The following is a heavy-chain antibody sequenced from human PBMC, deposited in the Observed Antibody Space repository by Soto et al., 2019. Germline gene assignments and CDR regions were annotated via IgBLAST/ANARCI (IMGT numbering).Heavy chain of an antibody. V-gene: IGHV3-30*18. CDR2: ISYDGSNK. Sequence: GGSLRLSCAASGFTFSSYGMHWVRQAPGKGLEWVAVISYDGSNKYYADSVKGRFTISRDNSKNTLYLQMNSLRAEDTAVYYCAKDRQYPRDYFHYWGQGTLVTVSS. J-gene: IGHJ4*02. D-gene: IGHD4-4*01. CDR3: AKDRQYPRDYFHY. CDR1: GFTFSSYG.